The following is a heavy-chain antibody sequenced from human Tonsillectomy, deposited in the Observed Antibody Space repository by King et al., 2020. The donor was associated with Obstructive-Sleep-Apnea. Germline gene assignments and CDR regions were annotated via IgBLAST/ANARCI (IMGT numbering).Heavy chain of an antibody. CDR1: EFTITGYA. D-gene: IGHD3-10*01. CDR2: ISGSGGTT. Sequence: QLVQSGGDLVQPGGSLRLSCAASEFTITGYALSWVRQAPGKGLEWVSAISGSGGTTYFADPVKGRFSVSRDDSRNIMYLQMNSVRADDTAVYYCGRDQERSSRWFGPYYYAMDVWGRGTTVTVSS. J-gene: IGHJ6*02. V-gene: IGHV3-23*04. CDR3: GRDQERSSRWFGPYYYAMDV.